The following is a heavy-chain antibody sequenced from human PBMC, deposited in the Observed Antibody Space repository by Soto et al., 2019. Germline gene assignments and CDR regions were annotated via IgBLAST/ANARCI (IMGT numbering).Heavy chain of an antibody. CDR1: GGSISSGGYY. CDR2: IYYSGST. Sequence: SETLSLTCTVSGGSISSGGYYWSWIRQHPGKGLEWIGYIYYSGSTYYNPSLKSRVTISVDTSKNQFSLKLSSVTAAETAVYYCARVEYSGYDLTWFDPWGQGTLVTVSS. D-gene: IGHD5-12*01. V-gene: IGHV4-31*03. CDR3: ARVEYSGYDLTWFDP. J-gene: IGHJ5*02.